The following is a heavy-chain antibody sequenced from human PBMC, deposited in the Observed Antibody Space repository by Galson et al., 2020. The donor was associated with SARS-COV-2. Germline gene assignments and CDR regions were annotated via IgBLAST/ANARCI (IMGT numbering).Heavy chain of an antibody. D-gene: IGHD5-18*01. V-gene: IGHV4-59*11. CDR1: GGSISSHY. CDR2: IYYSGST. CDR3: ARNPSPGGRGYSYGRYRYYYYMDV. Sequence: SETLSLTCTVSGGSISSHYWSWIRQPPGKGLEWIGSIYYSGSTHYNPPLKIRVTISVETSKNQFTLKLRSVTAADTAVYYCARNPSPGGRGYSYGRYRYYYYMDVGGKGTTVTVSS. J-gene: IGHJ6*03.